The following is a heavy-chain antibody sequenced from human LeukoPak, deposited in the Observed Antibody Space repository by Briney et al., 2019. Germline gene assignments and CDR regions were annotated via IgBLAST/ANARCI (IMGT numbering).Heavy chain of an antibody. CDR3: ATTEWLLFLFDY. V-gene: IGHV4-61*02. Sequence: SETLSLTCTVSRGSITSGTYYWTWIRQPAGKGLEWIGRVYASGTTNYNPSLKSRVTMSVDTSKNQFSLKLSSVTAADTAVYYCATTEWLLFLFDYWGQGTLVTVSS. CDR1: RGSITSGTYY. CDR2: VYASGTT. J-gene: IGHJ4*02. D-gene: IGHD3-3*01.